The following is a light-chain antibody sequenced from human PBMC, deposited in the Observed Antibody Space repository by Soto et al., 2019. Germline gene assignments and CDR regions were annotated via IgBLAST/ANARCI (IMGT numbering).Light chain of an antibody. CDR1: QSVSSN. V-gene: IGKV3-15*01. Sequence: STGERATLSCRASQSVSSNLAWYQQKPGQAPRLLIYGASTRATGIPARFSGSGSGTEFTLTISSLQSEDFAVYYCQQYNNWPQTFGQGTKVDIK. CDR2: GAS. CDR3: QQYNNWPQT. J-gene: IGKJ1*01.